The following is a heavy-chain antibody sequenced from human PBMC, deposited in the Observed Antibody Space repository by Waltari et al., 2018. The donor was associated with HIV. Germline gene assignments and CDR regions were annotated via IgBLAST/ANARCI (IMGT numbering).Heavy chain of an antibody. CDR3: ARDRTAYYTYSFDY. CDR1: GFTFSSYA. D-gene: IGHD3-9*01. CDR2: INAHSGYT. Sequence: QVQLVQSGAEVKKPGASVKVSCKASGFTFSSYAIHWVLQAPGQRPEWMGWINAHSGYTKDSEKFQCRFTITRDTSASTVYMEVSSLRSEDTAVYYCARDRTAYYTYSFDYWGQGTLVTVSS. V-gene: IGHV1-3*01. J-gene: IGHJ4*02.